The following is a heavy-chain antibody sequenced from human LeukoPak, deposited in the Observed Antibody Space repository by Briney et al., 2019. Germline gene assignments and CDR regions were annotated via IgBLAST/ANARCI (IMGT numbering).Heavy chain of an antibody. CDR2: ISGTGGST. J-gene: IGHJ3*02. CDR3: AKDRAHCGGDCYHAFDI. D-gene: IGHD2-21*02. V-gene: IGHV3-23*01. CDR1: GFTLSSYA. Sequence: GGSLRLSCAASGFTLSSYAMTWIRQAPGKGLEWVSAISGTGGSTYYADSVKGRFTISRDNSKNTLYLQMNSLRAEDTAVYYCAKDRAHCGGDCYHAFDIWGQGTMVTVSS.